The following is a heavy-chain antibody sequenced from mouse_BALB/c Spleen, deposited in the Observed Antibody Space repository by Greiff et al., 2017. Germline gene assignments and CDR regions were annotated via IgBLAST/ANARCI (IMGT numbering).Heavy chain of an antibody. D-gene: IGHD1-1*01. CDR3: ARGDYYGSPWFAY. CDR1: GFTFSSYA. Sequence: EVNVVESGGGLVKPGGSLKLSCAASGFTFSSYAMSWVRQTPEKRLEWVASISSGGSTYYPDSVKGRFTISRDNARNILYLQMSSLRSEDTAMYYCARGDYYGSPWFAYWGQGTLVTVSA. V-gene: IGHV5-6-5*01. J-gene: IGHJ3*01. CDR2: ISSGGST.